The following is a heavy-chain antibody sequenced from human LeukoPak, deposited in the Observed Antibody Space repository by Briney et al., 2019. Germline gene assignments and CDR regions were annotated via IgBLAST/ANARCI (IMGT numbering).Heavy chain of an antibody. CDR3: ARNQNYYASGSYLS. J-gene: IGHJ5*02. V-gene: IGHV4-39*01. Sequence: SETLSLTCTVSGDSISSSSYYWGWIRQPPGKGLEWIGSIYYSGSTYYNPSLKSRVTMSVDTSKNQFSLKLSSVTAADTAVYYCARNQNYYASGSYLSWGQGTLVTVSS. D-gene: IGHD3-10*01. CDR2: IYYSGST. CDR1: GDSISSSSYY.